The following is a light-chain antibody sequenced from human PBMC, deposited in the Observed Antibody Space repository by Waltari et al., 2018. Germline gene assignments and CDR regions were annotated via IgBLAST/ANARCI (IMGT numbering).Light chain of an antibody. CDR1: QSSTSYS. CDR2: GAS. Sequence: ELVLTQSPGTLSLSPGESATLSCRTSQSSTSYSLAVYQQKPGQAPRLLIYGASSRATGIPDRFSGSGSGTDFTLTISRLEPEDFAVYYCQQDGGSPPLTFGGGTKVEIK. V-gene: IGKV3-20*01. J-gene: IGKJ4*01. CDR3: QQDGGSPPLT.